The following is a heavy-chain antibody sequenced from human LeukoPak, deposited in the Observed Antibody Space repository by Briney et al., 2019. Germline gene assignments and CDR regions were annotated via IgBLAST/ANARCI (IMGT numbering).Heavy chain of an antibody. CDR1: GGFISNYY. CDR2: FYYSGST. J-gene: IGHJ3*02. Sequence: SETLSLTCTVSGGFISNYYWSWIRQPPGKGLEWIGYFYYSGSTNYNPSLKSRVTISVDTSKNQFSLKLSSVTAADTAVYYCARRRIAAAGTIFSRAFDIWGQGTMVTVSS. D-gene: IGHD6-13*01. CDR3: ARRRIAAAGTIFSRAFDI. V-gene: IGHV4-59*01.